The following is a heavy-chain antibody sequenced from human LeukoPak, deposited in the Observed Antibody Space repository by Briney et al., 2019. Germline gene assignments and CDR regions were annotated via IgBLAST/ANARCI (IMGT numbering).Heavy chain of an antibody. CDR3: ARGNYYGSGSYYNAGNYYGMDV. V-gene: IGHV1-69*13. CDR1: GGTFSSYA. J-gene: IGHJ6*02. Sequence: GASVKVSCKASGGTFSSYAISWVRQAPGQGLEWMGGIIPIFGTANYAQKFQGRVTITADESTSTAYMELSSLRSEDTAVYYCARGNYYGSGSYYNAGNYYGMDVWGQGTTVTVSS. D-gene: IGHD3-10*01. CDR2: IIPIFGTA.